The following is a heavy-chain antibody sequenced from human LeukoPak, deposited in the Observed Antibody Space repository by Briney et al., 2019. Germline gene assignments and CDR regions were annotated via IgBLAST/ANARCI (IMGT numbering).Heavy chain of an antibody. Sequence: GASVKVSCKASGYTFSNYAITWVRQAPGQGLEWMGWISPYNGNTNYSYKLQARITMTTDTSTNTAYMEVRSLRSDDTAVYYCARRTYTYGQYYFDYWGQGTLVTVSS. V-gene: IGHV1-18*01. CDR2: ISPYNGNT. J-gene: IGHJ4*02. CDR1: GYTFSNYA. D-gene: IGHD3-10*01. CDR3: ARRTYTYGQYYFDY.